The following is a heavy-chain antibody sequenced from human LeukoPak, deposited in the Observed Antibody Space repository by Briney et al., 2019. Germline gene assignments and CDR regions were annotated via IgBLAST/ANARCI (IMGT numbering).Heavy chain of an antibody. J-gene: IGHJ4*02. CDR2: IRSKAYGGTT. CDR1: GFTFGDYA. V-gene: IGHV3-49*04. Sequence: GGSLRLSCTASGFTFGDYAMSWVCQAPGKGLEWVGFIRSKAYGGTTEYAASVKGRFTISRDDSKTIAYLQMNSLKTGDTAVYYCIANYYDSSGYPIAYYFDYWGQGTLVTVSS. CDR3: IANYYDSSGYPIAYYFDY. D-gene: IGHD3-22*01.